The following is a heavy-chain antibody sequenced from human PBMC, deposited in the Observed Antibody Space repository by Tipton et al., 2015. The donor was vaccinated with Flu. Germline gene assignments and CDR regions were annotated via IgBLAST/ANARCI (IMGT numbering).Heavy chain of an antibody. V-gene: IGHV4-38-2*01. D-gene: IGHD4-11*01. CDR3: ARRHYSNYVSQPKNWFDS. CDR2: IHRAGTT. J-gene: IGHJ5*01. CDR1: GDSIAYPYF. Sequence: LRLSCSVSGDSIAYPYFWGWIRQSPGKGLEWIGNIHRAGTTYYNPSLKSRVTMSVDTSKNHFSLQVTSVTASDTAIYYCARRHYSNYVSQPKNWFDSWGQGILVTVSS.